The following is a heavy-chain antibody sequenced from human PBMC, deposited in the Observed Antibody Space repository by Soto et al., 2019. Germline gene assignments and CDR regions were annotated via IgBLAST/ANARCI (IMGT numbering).Heavy chain of an antibody. CDR1: CYTFTSYG. Sequence: GASVKVSCKASCYTFTSYGIIWVRQAPVRGLEWMGWISAYNGNTNYAQKLQGRVTMTTDTSTSTAYMELRSLRSDDTAVYYCARDLSPRSWNSPPGMDVWGQGTTVTVSS. CDR2: ISAYNGNT. D-gene: IGHD1-7*01. V-gene: IGHV1-18*01. J-gene: IGHJ6*02. CDR3: ARDLSPRSWNSPPGMDV.